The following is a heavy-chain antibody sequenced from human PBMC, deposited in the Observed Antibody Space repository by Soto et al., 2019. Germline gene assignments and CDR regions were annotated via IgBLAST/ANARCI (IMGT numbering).Heavy chain of an antibody. Sequence: QVQLVESGGGVVQPGRSLRLSCAASGFTFSSYAMHWVRQAPGKGLEWVAVISYDGSNKYYADSVKGRFTISRDNSKNTLYLQMNSLRAEDTAVYYCARDYSYGHDAFDIWGQGTMVTVSS. J-gene: IGHJ3*02. CDR2: ISYDGSNK. D-gene: IGHD5-18*01. V-gene: IGHV3-30-3*01. CDR3: ARDYSYGHDAFDI. CDR1: GFTFSSYA.